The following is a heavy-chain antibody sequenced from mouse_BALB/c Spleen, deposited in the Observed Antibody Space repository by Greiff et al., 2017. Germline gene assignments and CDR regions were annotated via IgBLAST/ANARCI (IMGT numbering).Heavy chain of an antibody. Sequence: DVKLVESGGGLVQPGGSLKLSCAASGFTFSSYTMSWVRQTPEKRLEWVAYISNGGGSTYYPDTVKGRFTISRDNAKNTLYLQMSSLKSEDTAMYYCARHGYDGFDYWGQGTTLTVSS. CDR2: ISNGGGST. V-gene: IGHV5-12-2*01. D-gene: IGHD2-2*01. CDR1: GFTFSSYT. CDR3: ARHGYDGFDY. J-gene: IGHJ2*01.